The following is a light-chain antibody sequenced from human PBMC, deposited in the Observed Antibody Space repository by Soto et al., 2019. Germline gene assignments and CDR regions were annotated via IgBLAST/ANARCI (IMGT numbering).Light chain of an antibody. CDR1: SSDVGGYNY. V-gene: IGLV2-8*01. Sequence: QSALTQPPSASGSPGQSVTISWTGTSSDVGGYNYVSWYQQHPGKAPKLMIYEVSKRPSGVPDRFSGSKSGNTASLTVSGLQAEDEADYYCSSYAGSNVFGGGTKLTVL. CDR3: SSYAGSNV. J-gene: IGLJ2*01. CDR2: EVS.